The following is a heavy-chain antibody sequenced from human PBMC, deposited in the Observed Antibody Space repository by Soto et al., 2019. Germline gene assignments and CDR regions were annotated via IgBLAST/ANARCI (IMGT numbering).Heavy chain of an antibody. CDR2: IYHSGST. V-gene: IGHV4-4*02. D-gene: IGHD6-13*01. Sequence: QVQLQESGPGLVKPSGTLSLTCAVSGGSISSSNWWSWVHQPPGKGLEWIGEIYHSGSTNYNPSLKSRVTISVDKSKNQFSLKLSSVTAADTAVYYCAAAGGDSSSWYWDFDYWGQGTLVTVSS. CDR3: AAAGGDSSSWYWDFDY. J-gene: IGHJ4*02. CDR1: GGSISSSNW.